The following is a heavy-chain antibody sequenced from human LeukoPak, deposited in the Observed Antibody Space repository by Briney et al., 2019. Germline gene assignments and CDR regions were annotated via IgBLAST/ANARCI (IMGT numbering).Heavy chain of an antibody. CDR3: ARERVTTTAFDI. J-gene: IGHJ3*02. V-gene: IGHV3-21*01. CDR1: GFTFSSYP. D-gene: IGHD5-12*01. CDR2: ITTSSSQI. Sequence: GGSLRLSCAASGFTFSSYPTSWVRHAPGKGLEWVSYITTSSSQIYYGDSVKGRLTISRDNAKNSLYLQMNSLRAEDTAVYYCARERVTTTAFDIWGQGTMVTVSS.